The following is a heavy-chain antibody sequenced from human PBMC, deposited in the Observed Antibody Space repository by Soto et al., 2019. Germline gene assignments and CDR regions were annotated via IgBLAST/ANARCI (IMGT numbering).Heavy chain of an antibody. J-gene: IGHJ1*01. CDR3: VKDESINWYSGHFRH. CDR2: INWNSGSI. CDR1: GFTFADYA. Sequence: SLRLSCAASGFTFADYAMHWVRQVPGKGLEWVSGINWNSGSIGYADSVKGRFAISRDNAKNSLHLQMNSLRAEDTAFYYCVKDESINWYSGHFRHWGQGTLVTVSS. D-gene: IGHD6-13*01. V-gene: IGHV3-9*01.